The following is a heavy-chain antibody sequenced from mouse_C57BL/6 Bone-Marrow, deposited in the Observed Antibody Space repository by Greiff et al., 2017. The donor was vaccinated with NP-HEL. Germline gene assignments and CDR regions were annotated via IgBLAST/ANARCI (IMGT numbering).Heavy chain of an antibody. J-gene: IGHJ3*01. CDR3: ARKGRLVFAY. D-gene: IGHD2-4*01. Sequence: VQLQESGAELARPGASVKLSCKASGYTFTSYGISWVKQRTGQGLEWIGEIYPRSGNTYYNEKFKGKATLTADKSSSTAYMELRSLTSEDSAVYFCARKGRLVFAYWGQGTLVTVSA. CDR1: GYTFTSYG. V-gene: IGHV1-81*01. CDR2: IYPRSGNT.